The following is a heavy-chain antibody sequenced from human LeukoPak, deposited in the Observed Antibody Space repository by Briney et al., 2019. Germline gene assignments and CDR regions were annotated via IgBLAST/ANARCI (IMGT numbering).Heavy chain of an antibody. CDR3: AHRRAYGSVSYLDS. CDR1: GFSLLTPGAG. Sequence: SGPTLAHPTQTFTLTCNFSGFSLLTPGAGVGWIRQPPGKALEWHALIYWDDDQSYSPSLKSRLTITKDPSKNQAVLTMPDLDPMDPATYYCAHRRAYGSVSYLDSWGQGTLVTVSS. J-gene: IGHJ4*02. CDR2: IYWDDDQ. V-gene: IGHV2-5*02. D-gene: IGHD3-10*01.